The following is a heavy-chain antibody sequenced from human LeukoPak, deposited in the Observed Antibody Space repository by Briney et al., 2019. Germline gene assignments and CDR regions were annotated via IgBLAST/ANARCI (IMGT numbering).Heavy chain of an antibody. J-gene: IGHJ4*02. CDR3: ARPSSLYGGTSEDY. CDR2: IYPGDSDT. CDR1: GYSFTSYW. V-gene: IGHV5-51*01. D-gene: IGHD4-23*01. Sequence: GESLKISCKGSGYSFTSYWIGWVRQMPGKGLEWMGIIYPGDSDTRYSPSFQGQVTISADKSVSTTYLQWSSLQASDTAMYYCARPSSLYGGTSEDYWGQGTLVTVSS.